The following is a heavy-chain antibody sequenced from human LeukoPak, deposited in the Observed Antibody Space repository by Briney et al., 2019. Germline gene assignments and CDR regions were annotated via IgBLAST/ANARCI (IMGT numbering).Heavy chain of an antibody. D-gene: IGHD3-9*01. Sequence: GGSLGLSCAASGFTFSSYGMNWVRQAPGKGLEWVSSISSSGSYIYYADSVKGRFTISRDNAKNSMYLQMNSLRAEDTAVYYCARGALYDDILTGIDYWGQGTLVTVSP. CDR1: GFTFSSYG. CDR2: ISSSGSYI. J-gene: IGHJ4*02. CDR3: ARGALYDDILTGIDY. V-gene: IGHV3-21*01.